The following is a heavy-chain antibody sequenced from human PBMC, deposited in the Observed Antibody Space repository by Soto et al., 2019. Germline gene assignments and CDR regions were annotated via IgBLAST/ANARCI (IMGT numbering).Heavy chain of an antibody. CDR3: AKIIWERGDAFDI. D-gene: IGHD1-26*01. CDR1: GFTFSSYA. V-gene: IGHV3-23*01. J-gene: IGHJ3*02. Sequence: EVQLLESGGGLVQPGGSLRPSCAASGFTFSSYAMSWVRQAPGKGLECVSFMSGSGGATYYAGSVKGRFTISRDNSKSTLFLQMHSLRAEDTAVYYCAKIIWERGDAFDIWGQGTMVIVSS. CDR2: MSGSGGAT.